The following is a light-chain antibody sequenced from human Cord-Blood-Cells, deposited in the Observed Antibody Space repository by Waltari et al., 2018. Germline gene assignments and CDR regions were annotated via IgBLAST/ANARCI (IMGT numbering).Light chain of an antibody. CDR3: SSYTSSSTWV. Sequence: QSALTQPPSVSGSPGQSVTIPCTGTSSEVGSYTRFPWYQQPPGTAPKLMIYEVSKRPSGVPDRFSGSKSGNTASLTISGLQAEDEADYYCSSYTSSSTWVFGGGTKLTVL. CDR1: SSEVGSYTR. J-gene: IGLJ3*02. V-gene: IGLV2-18*02. CDR2: EVS.